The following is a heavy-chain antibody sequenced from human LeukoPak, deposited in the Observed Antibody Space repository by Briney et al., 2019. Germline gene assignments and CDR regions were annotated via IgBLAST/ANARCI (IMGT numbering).Heavy chain of an antibody. CDR2: IIPILGIA. Sequence: SVKVSCKASGGTFSSYTISWVRQAPGRGLEWMGRIIPILGIANYAQKFQGRVTITADKSTSTAYMELSSLRSEDTAVYYCARDSRATTFDYWGRGTLVTVSS. D-gene: IGHD1-26*01. CDR3: ARDSRATTFDY. J-gene: IGHJ4*02. CDR1: GGTFSSYT. V-gene: IGHV1-69*04.